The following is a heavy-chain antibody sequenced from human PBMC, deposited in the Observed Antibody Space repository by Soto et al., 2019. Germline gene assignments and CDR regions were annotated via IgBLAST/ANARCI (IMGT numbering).Heavy chain of an antibody. CDR1: GFIFRYYA. CDR3: AKVIGGSESYWGGSHYYYALDV. D-gene: IGHD3-10*01. J-gene: IGHJ6*02. CDR2: ISGSDGTT. Sequence: GGSLRLSCAASGFIFRYYAMYWVRQAPGKGLEWVSVISGSDGTTFYADSVRGRVTSSRDNSRNMVYLQMISLRAEDTAVYYCAKVIGGSESYWGGSHYYYALDVWGQGTTVTVSS. V-gene: IGHV3-23*01.